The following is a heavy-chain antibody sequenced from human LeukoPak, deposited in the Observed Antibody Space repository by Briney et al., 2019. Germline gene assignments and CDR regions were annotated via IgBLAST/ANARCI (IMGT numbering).Heavy chain of an antibody. D-gene: IGHD2-21*01. CDR2: INWSGGST. CDR3: AKAPVTTCSGAYCYPFDY. V-gene: IGHV3-20*04. CDR1: GFTFDDYG. Sequence: PGGSLRLSCAASGFTFDDYGMSWVRQAPGKGLEWVSGINWSGGSTGYADSVKGRFTISRDSSKNTLYLQMNRLRAEDAAVYYCAKAPVTTCSGAYCYPFDYWGQGTLVTVSS. J-gene: IGHJ4*02.